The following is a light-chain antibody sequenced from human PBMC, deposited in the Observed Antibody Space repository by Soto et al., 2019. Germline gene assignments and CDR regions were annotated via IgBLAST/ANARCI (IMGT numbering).Light chain of an antibody. J-gene: IGKJ5*01. Sequence: EVVMRQSPATLSVSPGEGATLSCRASQGIGDTLAWYQHKPGQTPRLLIYDTSTRATGVPARFSGSGSGTDFTLTISSLEPEDFGVFYCQQRFDWPKITFGQGTRLEIK. CDR3: QQRFDWPKIT. CDR1: QGIGDT. CDR2: DTS. V-gene: IGKV3-11*01.